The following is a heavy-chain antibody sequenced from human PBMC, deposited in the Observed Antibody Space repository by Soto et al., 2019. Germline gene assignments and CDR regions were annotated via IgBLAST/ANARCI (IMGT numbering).Heavy chain of an antibody. CDR3: ASHGITGTWVYYYGMDV. Sequence: QVQLVQSGAEVKKPGSSVKVSCKASGGTFSSYAISWVRQAPGQGLEWMGWIIPIFDTADYAQKFQGRVTITADESTSTAYMELSSLRSEDTAVYYCASHGITGTWVYYYGMDVWGQGTTVTVS. CDR2: IIPIFDTA. V-gene: IGHV1-69*12. J-gene: IGHJ6*02. D-gene: IGHD1-7*01. CDR1: GGTFSSYA.